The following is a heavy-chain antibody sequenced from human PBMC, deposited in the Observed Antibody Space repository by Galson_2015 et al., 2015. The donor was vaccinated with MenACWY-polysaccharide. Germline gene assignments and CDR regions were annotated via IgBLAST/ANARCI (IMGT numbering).Heavy chain of an antibody. CDR3: ARDSYGDYAFDY. D-gene: IGHD4-17*01. CDR1: GFTFSSYS. V-gene: IGHV3-21*01. CDR2: ISRSSSYI. Sequence: SLRLSCAASGFTFSSYSMNWVRQAPGRGLEWVSSISRSSSYIYYADSVKGRFTISRDNAKNSLYLQMNSLRAEDTAVYYCARDSYGDYAFDYWGQGTPVTVSS. J-gene: IGHJ4*02.